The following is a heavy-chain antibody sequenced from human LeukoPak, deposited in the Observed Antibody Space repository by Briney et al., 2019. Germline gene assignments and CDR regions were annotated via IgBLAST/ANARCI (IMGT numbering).Heavy chain of an antibody. CDR3: AGSYCSSTSCYTGAWFDP. D-gene: IGHD2-2*02. CDR2: INHSGST. V-gene: IGHV4-34*01. CDR1: GGSFSGYY. Sequence: SETLSLTCAVYGGSFSGYYWSWIRQPPGKGLEWIGEINHSGSTNYNPSLKSRVTISVDTSKNQFSLKLSSVTAADTAVYYRAGSYCSSTSCYTGAWFDPWGQGTLVTVSS. J-gene: IGHJ5*02.